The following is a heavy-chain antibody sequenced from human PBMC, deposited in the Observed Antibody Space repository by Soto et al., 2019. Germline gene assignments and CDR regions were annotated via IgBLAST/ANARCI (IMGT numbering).Heavy chain of an antibody. CDR2: ISYDGSNK. V-gene: IGHV3-30-3*01. D-gene: IGHD2-2*01. J-gene: IGHJ6*02. CDR1: GFIFSSYA. CDR3: ARGGYCSSNTCYRYGMDV. Sequence: GESLKISCAASGFIFSSYAMHWVRQAPGKGLEWVAVISYDGSNKYYTDSVKGRFTISRDNSKNTLYLQMNSLRDEDTALYYCARGGYCSSNTCYRYGMDVWGQGTTVPVSS.